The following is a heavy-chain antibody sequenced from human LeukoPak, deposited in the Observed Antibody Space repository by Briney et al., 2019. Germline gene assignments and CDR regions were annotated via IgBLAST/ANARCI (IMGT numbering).Heavy chain of an antibody. CDR3: ARGNEYSSSSGDY. D-gene: IGHD6-6*01. J-gene: IGHJ4*02. CDR1: GGSFSGYY. V-gene: IGHV4-34*01. Sequence: SETLSLTCAVYGGSFSGYYWSWIRQPPGKGLEWIGEINHSGSTNYNPSLKSRVTISVDTSKNQFSLKLSSVTAADTAVYYCARGNEYSSSSGDYWGQGALVTVSS. CDR2: INHSGST.